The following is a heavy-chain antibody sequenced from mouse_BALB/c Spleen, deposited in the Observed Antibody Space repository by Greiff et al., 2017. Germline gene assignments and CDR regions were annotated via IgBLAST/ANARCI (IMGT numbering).Heavy chain of an antibody. Sequence: EVQLVESGGGLVQPGGSRKLSCAASGFTFSSFGMHWVRQAPEKGLEWVAYISSGSSTIYYADTVKGRFTISRDNPKNTLFLQMTSLRSEDTAMYYCARGILGRGFAYWGQGTLVTVSA. CDR2: ISSGSSTI. CDR1: GFTFSSFG. D-gene: IGHD4-1*01. CDR3: ARGILGRGFAY. V-gene: IGHV5-17*02. J-gene: IGHJ3*01.